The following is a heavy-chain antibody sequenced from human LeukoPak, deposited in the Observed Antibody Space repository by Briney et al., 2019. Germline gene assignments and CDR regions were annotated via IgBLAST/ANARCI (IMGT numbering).Heavy chain of an antibody. CDR2: IYYSGST. J-gene: IGHJ4*02. D-gene: IGHD3-3*01. V-gene: IGHV4-39*01. Sequence: PSETLSLTCTVSGGSISSGGYYWSWIRQPPGKGLEWIGSIYYSGSTYYNPSLKSRVTISVDTSKSQISLKLRSVTAADTAMYYCARLWSGYRPPDFWGQGTLVTVSS. CDR3: ARLWSGYRPPDF. CDR1: GGSISSGGYY.